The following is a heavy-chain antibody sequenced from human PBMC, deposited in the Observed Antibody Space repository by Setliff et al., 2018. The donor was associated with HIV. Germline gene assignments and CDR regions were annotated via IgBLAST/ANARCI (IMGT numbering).Heavy chain of an antibody. CDR1: GFTFSNAW. CDR2: IKSKSDGGTT. Sequence: PGGSLRLSCAASGFTFSNAWMSWVRQAPGKGLEWVGRIKSKSDGGTTDFAAPVKGRFTISRDDSKNTLYLQMSSLKTEDTAVYYCATAHYYDSSEEAFDIWGQGTMVTVSS. J-gene: IGHJ3*02. D-gene: IGHD3-22*01. CDR3: ATAHYYDSSEEAFDI. V-gene: IGHV3-15*01.